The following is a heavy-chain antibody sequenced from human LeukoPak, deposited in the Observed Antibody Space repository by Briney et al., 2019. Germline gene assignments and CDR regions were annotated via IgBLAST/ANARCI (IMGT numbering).Heavy chain of an antibody. J-gene: IGHJ3*02. CDR3: ARDWSFDSDDYYLYGFDI. CDR1: GFSFNSYW. D-gene: IGHD3-22*01. CDR2: IRQDGSER. Sequence: GGSLRLSCAPSGFSFNSYWMSWVRQAPGTGLEWVANIRQDGSERYYADSLKGRFTISRDNAKNSLYLQMNSLRAEDTAMYYCARDWSFDSDDYYLYGFDIWGQGTRVTVSS. V-gene: IGHV3-7*01.